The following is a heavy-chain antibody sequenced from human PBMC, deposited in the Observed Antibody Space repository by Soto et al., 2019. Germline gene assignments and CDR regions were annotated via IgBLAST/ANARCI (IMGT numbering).Heavy chain of an antibody. J-gene: IGHJ6*02. CDR3: ARYGGSGYDSYYYYGMDV. CDR1: GYSFTDYH. Sequence: ASVKVSCKASGYSFTDYHIHWVRQAPGQGLEWLGRINPKSGGTSTAQKFQGWVTMTRDRSISTVYMELTRLRSDDTAVYYCARYGGSGYDSYYYYGMDVWGRGTTVTVSS. CDR2: INPKSGGT. D-gene: IGHD5-12*01. V-gene: IGHV1-2*04.